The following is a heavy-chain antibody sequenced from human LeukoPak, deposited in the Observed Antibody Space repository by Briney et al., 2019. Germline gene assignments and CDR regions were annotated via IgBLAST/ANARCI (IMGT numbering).Heavy chain of an antibody. Sequence: YWIGWVRQMPGKGLEWIGYIYYSGSTYYNPSLKSRVTISVDTSKNQFSLKLSSVTAADTAVYYCARDRTGYCSSTSCARGAFDIWGQGTMVTVSS. CDR2: IYYSGST. CDR3: ARDRTGYCSSTSCARGAFDI. J-gene: IGHJ3*02. D-gene: IGHD2-2*01. CDR1: Y. V-gene: IGHV4-31*02.